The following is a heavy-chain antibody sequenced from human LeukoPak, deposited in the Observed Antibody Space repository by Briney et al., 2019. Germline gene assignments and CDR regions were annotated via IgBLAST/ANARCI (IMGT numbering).Heavy chain of an antibody. Sequence: EASVKVSCKASGYTFTSYGISWVRQAPGQGLEWMGWISAYNGNTNYAQKLQGRVTMTTDTSTSTACMELRSLRSDDTAVYYCARAPAGVYYYDSSGYYDFDYWGQGTLVTVSS. J-gene: IGHJ4*02. CDR3: ARAPAGVYYYDSSGYYDFDY. V-gene: IGHV1-18*01. CDR1: GYTFTSYG. CDR2: ISAYNGNT. D-gene: IGHD3-22*01.